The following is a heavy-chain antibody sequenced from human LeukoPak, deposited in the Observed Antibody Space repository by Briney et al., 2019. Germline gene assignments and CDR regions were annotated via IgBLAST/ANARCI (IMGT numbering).Heavy chain of an antibody. CDR1: GFTFSSYA. CDR3: ARENIVGATFDY. V-gene: IGHV3-30*04. J-gene: IGHJ4*02. D-gene: IGHD1-26*01. CDR2: ISYDRSNK. Sequence: GRSLLLSCAAAGFTFSSYAMHWGRPARGKGLGRGAVISYDRSNKYYADSVKGRFTISRDNSKNTLYLQMNSLRAEDTAVYYCARENIVGATFDYWGQGTLVTVSS.